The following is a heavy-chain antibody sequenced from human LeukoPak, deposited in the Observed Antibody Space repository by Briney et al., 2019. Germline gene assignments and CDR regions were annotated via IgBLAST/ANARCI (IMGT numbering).Heavy chain of an antibody. V-gene: IGHV4-39*01. Sequence: SETLSLTCSVFGGSITSSSYYWGWVRQTPEKGLEWIGSIYYTGGTNYSPSLKSRVTISVDTSKTQFSLKLSSVTAADTAVYYCARLRRYFDLWGRGTLVTVSS. CDR1: GGSITSSSYY. CDR3: ARLRRYFDL. J-gene: IGHJ2*01. CDR2: IYYTGGT.